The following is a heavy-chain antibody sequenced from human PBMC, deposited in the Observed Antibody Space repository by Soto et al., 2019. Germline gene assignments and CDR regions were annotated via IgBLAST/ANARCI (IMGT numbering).Heavy chain of an antibody. Sequence: PGGSLSLSSAAAEFTFSSYWMHWVHQAPGKGLVWVSRINSDGSSTSYADSVKGRFTISRDNAKNTQYLQMNSLRAEDTAVYYCARDRGSWGSYRYSDYWGLGTLVTVSS. CDR1: EFTFSSYW. J-gene: IGHJ4*02. CDR2: INSDGSST. V-gene: IGHV3-74*01. CDR3: ARDRGSWGSYRYSDY. D-gene: IGHD3-16*02.